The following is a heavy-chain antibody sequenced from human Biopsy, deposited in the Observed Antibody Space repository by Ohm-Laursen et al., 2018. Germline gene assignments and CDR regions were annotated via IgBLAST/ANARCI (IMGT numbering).Heavy chain of an antibody. Sequence: EASVKVSCKASGVSFSSDAFGWVRQAPGQGLEWLGGINNIFEKTNYAQKFQGRLSITADTSTSTATMELRSLRSDDTAVYYCATKLTGYFHHWGQGTLVIVSS. CDR2: INNIFEKT. CDR3: ATKLTGYFHH. D-gene: IGHD3-9*01. V-gene: IGHV1-69*06. CDR1: GVSFSSDA. J-gene: IGHJ1*01.